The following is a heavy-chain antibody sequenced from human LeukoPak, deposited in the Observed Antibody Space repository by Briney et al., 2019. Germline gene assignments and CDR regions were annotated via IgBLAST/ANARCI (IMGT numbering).Heavy chain of an antibody. D-gene: IGHD3-3*01. J-gene: IGHJ4*02. Sequence: GGSLRLSCAASGFTFSSYGMHWVRQAPGKGLEWVAFIRYDGSNKYYADSVKGRFTISRDNSKNTLYLQMNSLRAEDTAVYYCAKQRWLLLYYFDYWGQGTLVTVSS. V-gene: IGHV3-30*02. CDR1: GFTFSSYG. CDR2: IRYDGSNK. CDR3: AKQRWLLLYYFDY.